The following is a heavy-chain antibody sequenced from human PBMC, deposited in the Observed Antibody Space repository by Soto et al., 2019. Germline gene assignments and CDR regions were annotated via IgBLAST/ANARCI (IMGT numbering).Heavy chain of an antibody. CDR2: IHSDGAK. Sequence: ETLSLTCTVSGGSISSGDYYWSWIRQPPGKALEWLAHIHSDGAKTYSSSLQSRLTISRDYSRRQVVLTLTKLDPMDTATYYCARSISLPASADNWFDPWGQGTPVTVSS. D-gene: IGHD2-2*01. J-gene: IGHJ5*02. V-gene: IGHV2-26*01. CDR3: ARSISLPASADNWFDP. CDR1: GGSISSGDYY.